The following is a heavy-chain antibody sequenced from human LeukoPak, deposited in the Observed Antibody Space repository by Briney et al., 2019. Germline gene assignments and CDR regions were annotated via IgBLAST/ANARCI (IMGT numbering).Heavy chain of an antibody. Sequence: GGSLRLSCAASGFTFSSYAMSWVRQAPGKGLEWVSATSGSGGSTYYADSVKGRFTISRDNSKNTLYLQMNSLRAEDTAVYYCAKLPDIVLVVYAWYFDLWGCGTLVTVSS. CDR1: GFTFSSYA. D-gene: IGHD2-8*02. CDR2: TSGSGGST. V-gene: IGHV3-23*01. CDR3: AKLPDIVLVVYAWYFDL. J-gene: IGHJ2*01.